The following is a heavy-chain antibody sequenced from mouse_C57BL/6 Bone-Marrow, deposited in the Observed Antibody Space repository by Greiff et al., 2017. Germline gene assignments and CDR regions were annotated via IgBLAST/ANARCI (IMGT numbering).Heavy chain of an antibody. CDR3: ASALITTVVARDWYFDV. V-gene: IGHV1-53*01. CDR2: INPSNGGT. D-gene: IGHD1-1*01. Sequence: QVQLQQPGTELVKPGASVKLSCKASGYTFTSYWMHWVKQRPGQGLEWIGNINPSNGGTNYNEKFKSKATLTVDKSSSTAYMQLSSLTSANSAVYYCASALITTVVARDWYFDVWGTGTTVTVSS. J-gene: IGHJ1*03. CDR1: GYTFTSYW.